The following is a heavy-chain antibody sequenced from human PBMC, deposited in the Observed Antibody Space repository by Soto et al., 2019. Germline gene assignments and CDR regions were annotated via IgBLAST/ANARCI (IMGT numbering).Heavy chain of an antibody. CDR1: ILRLSSYL. Sequence: GGCQRISGSAGILRLSSYLVRCVRLAPRKGLEWVAVISYDGSNKYYADSVKGRFTISRDNSKNTLYLQMNSRRAEDTAVYYCAKVPYQLRVFD. CDR3: AKVPYQLRVFD. D-gene: IGHD2-2*01. CDR2: ISYDGSNK. V-gene: IGHV3-30*18. J-gene: IGHJ4*01.